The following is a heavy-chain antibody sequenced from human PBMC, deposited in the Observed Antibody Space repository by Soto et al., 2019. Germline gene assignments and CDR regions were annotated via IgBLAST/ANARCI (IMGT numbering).Heavy chain of an antibody. CDR2: IYYSGST. V-gene: IGHV4-59*08. CDR1: GGCISSYY. CDR3: ERLGRMLYPGHFDY. Sequence: SETLSLTCTVSGGCISSYYWSWIRQPPGKGLEWIGYIYYSGSTNYNPSLKSRFTISVDTSKNQFSLKLSSVTASDTAVYYCERLGRMLYPGHFDYWGQGTLVTVSS. D-gene: IGHD2-8*01. J-gene: IGHJ4*02.